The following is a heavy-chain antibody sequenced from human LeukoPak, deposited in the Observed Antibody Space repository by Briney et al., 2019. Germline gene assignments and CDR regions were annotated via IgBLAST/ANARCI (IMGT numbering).Heavy chain of an antibody. CDR1: GGSISSRGYY. CDR3: ASGYSGYDYNY. J-gene: IGHJ4*02. CDR2: IYYSGST. Sequence: SETLSLTCTVSGGSISSRGYYWSWIRQHPGKGLEWIGYIYYSGSTYYNPSLKSRVTISVDTSKNQFSLKLSSVTAADTAVYYCASGYSGYDYNYWGQGTLVTVSS. V-gene: IGHV4-31*03. D-gene: IGHD5-12*01.